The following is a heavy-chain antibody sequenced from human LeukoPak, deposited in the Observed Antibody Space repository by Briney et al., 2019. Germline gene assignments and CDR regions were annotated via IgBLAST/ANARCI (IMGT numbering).Heavy chain of an antibody. CDR1: GFTFSSYA. V-gene: IGHV3-23*01. D-gene: IGHD6-13*01. Sequence: GGSLRLSCAASGFTFSSYAMSWVRQAPGKGLEWVSDISGSGAATYYADSVKGRFTISRDNSKNTLYLQMNSLRAEDTAVYYCAKGGYSSSWSYYFDYWGQGTLVTVSP. J-gene: IGHJ4*02. CDR3: AKGGYSSSWSYYFDY. CDR2: ISGSGAAT.